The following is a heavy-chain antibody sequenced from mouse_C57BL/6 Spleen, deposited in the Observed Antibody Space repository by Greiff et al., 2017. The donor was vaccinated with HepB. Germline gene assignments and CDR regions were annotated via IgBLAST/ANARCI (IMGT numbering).Heavy chain of an antibody. D-gene: IGHD1-1*01. Sequence: EVQLVESGGGLVKPGGSLKLSCAASGFTFSSYAMSWVRQTPEKRLEWVATISDGGSYTYYPDNVKGRFTISRDNAKNNLYLQMSHLKSEDTAMYYCARETTVVATEYFDVWGTGTTVTVSS. J-gene: IGHJ1*03. CDR1: GFTFSSYA. CDR3: ARETTVVATEYFDV. CDR2: ISDGGSYT. V-gene: IGHV5-4*01.